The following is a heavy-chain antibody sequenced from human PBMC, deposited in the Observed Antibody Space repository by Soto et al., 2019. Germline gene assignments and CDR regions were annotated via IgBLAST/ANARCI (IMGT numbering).Heavy chain of an antibody. CDR1: GGSISSGGYY. V-gene: IGHV4-31*03. Sequence: QVQLQESGPGLVKPSQTLSLTCTVSGGSISSGGYYWSWIRQHPGKGLEWIGYIYYSWSTYYNPSLKSRVTISVDTSKNQFSLKLSSVTAADTAVYYCARYELSYDYGDPPGAFDIWGQGTMVTVSS. J-gene: IGHJ3*02. CDR2: IYYSWST. CDR3: ARYELSYDYGDPPGAFDI. D-gene: IGHD4-17*01.